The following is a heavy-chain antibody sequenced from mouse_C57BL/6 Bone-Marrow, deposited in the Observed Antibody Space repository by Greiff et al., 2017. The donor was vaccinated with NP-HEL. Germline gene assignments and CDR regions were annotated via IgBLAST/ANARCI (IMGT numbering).Heavy chain of an antibody. J-gene: IGHJ3*01. CDR1: GYTFTSYW. CDR2: IDPNSGGT. D-gene: IGHD2-4*01. V-gene: IGHV1-72*01. CDR3: ARTGYGYDYGFAY. Sequence: QVQLKQPGAELVKPGASVKLSCKASGYTFTSYWMHWVKQRPGRGLEWIGRIDPNSGGTKYNEKFKSKATLTVDKPSSTAYMQLSSLTSEEAAVYYCARTGYGYDYGFAYWGQGTLVTVSA.